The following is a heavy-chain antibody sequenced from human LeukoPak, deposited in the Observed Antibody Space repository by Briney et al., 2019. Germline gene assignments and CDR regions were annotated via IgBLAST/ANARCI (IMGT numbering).Heavy chain of an antibody. CDR3: ARGEYLDS. J-gene: IGHJ5*01. CDR2: IAYDGGNK. D-gene: IGHD2-2*02. CDR1: GFTFSSYA. V-gene: IGHV3-30*04. Sequence: GKSLRLSCAASGFTFSSYAMHWVRQSPGKGLEWVAVIAYDGGNKYYADPVKGRFTISRDNSKNTLYLQMNSLSTEDTAVYYCARGEYLDSWGQGTLVTVSS.